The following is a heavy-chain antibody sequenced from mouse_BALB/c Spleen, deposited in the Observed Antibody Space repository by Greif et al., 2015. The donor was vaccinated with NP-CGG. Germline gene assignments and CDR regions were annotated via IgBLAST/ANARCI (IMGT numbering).Heavy chain of an antibody. CDR3: ATGFAY. CDR2: INSNGGST. CDR1: GFTFSSYG. J-gene: IGHJ3*01. Sequence: VQLKESGGGLVRPGGSLKLSCAASGFTFSSYGMSWVRQTPDKRLELVATINSNGGSTYYPDSVKGRFTIPRDNAKNTLYLQMSSLKSEDTAMYYCATGFAYWGQGTLVTVSA. V-gene: IGHV5-6-3*01.